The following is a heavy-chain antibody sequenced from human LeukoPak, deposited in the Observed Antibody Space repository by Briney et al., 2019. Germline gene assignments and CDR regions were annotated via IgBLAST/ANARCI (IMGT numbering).Heavy chain of an antibody. Sequence: GGSLRLSCAASGFTVSSNYMSWVRQGPGKGLEWVSSISSSSSYIYYADSVKGRFTISRDNAKNSLYLQMNSLRAEDTAVYYCARDRNGYGVDYWGQGTLVTVSS. J-gene: IGHJ4*02. CDR1: GFTVSSNY. V-gene: IGHV3-21*01. CDR2: ISSSSSYI. CDR3: ARDRNGYGVDY. D-gene: IGHD4/OR15-4a*01.